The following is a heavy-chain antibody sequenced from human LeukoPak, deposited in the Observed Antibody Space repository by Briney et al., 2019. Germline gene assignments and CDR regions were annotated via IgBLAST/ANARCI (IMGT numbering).Heavy chain of an antibody. CDR2: LRYDGSNK. V-gene: IGHV3-30*02. CDR3: AKERIQLWLPNFDY. J-gene: IGHJ4*02. D-gene: IGHD5-18*01. CDR1: GFTFSSYG. Sequence: GGSLRLSCAAPGFTFSSYGMHWVRQAPGKGLEWVAFLRYDGSNKYYADSVKGRFTISRDNSKNTLYLQINSLRAEDTAVYYCAKERIQLWLPNFDYWGQGTLVTVSS.